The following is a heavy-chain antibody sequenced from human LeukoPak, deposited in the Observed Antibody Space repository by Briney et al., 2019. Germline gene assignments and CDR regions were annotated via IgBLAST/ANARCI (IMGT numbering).Heavy chain of an antibody. CDR1: GVTFTTYW. CDR3: ARTSPTSHFDF. V-gene: IGHV3-74*01. D-gene: IGHD3-16*01. CDR2: INGDGSSS. J-gene: IGHJ4*02. Sequence: GGSLRLSCAASGVTFTTYWRHWVRQAPGKGLVWVSRINGDGSSSNYADSVKGRFTISRDNARNTLYLQMNSLRAEDTALYYCARTSPTSHFDFWGQGTLVTVSS.